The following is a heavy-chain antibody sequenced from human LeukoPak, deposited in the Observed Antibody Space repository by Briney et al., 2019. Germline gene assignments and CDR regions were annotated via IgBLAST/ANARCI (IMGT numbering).Heavy chain of an antibody. V-gene: IGHV3-53*01. CDR1: GFTVSNTY. CDR2: IYSEGST. CDR3: ARLHRRQFTSFDY. J-gene: IGHJ4*02. Sequence: GGSLRLSCAASGFTVSNTYMSWVRQATGKGLEWVSAIYSEGSTYYLDSVGGRFTITRDSSNNTLYLQMNSLRADDTAVYYCARLHRRQFTSFDYWGQGTLITVS. D-gene: IGHD4-11*01.